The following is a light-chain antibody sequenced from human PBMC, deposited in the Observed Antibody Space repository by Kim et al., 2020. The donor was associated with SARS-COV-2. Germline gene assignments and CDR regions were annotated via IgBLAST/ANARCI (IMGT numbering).Light chain of an antibody. CDR2: DES. J-gene: IGKJ2*01. CDR3: QTYGGATYT. V-gene: IGKV3D-20*02. CDR1: QHVAGSY. Sequence: LYPGERATLSCMSSQHVAGSYLTWYQQKPGQAPRLLIHDESTRAAGIPDRFSGSGSGTDFTLTISSLEPEDFAIYYCQTYGGATYTFGQGTKLEI.